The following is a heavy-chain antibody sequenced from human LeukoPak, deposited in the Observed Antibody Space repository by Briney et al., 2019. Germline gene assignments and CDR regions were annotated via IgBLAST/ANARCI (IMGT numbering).Heavy chain of an antibody. CDR1: GYTFSNFG. CDR3: ARDGTSTDDY. Sequence: ASVKVSCKTSGYTFSNFGINWVRQAPGQGLEWMGWISGNNDNPNYGQKFQGRFTVTTDSSTSTAYMEVRNLRFDDTAVYYCARDGTSTDDYWGQGALVTVSS. V-gene: IGHV1-18*01. J-gene: IGHJ4*02. CDR2: ISGNNDNP. D-gene: IGHD2-2*01.